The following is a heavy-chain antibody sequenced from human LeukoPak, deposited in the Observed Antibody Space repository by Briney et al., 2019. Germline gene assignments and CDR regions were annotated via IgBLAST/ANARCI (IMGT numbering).Heavy chain of an antibody. J-gene: IGHJ4*02. Sequence: GGSLTLSCAASGFTFSSYAMSWVRQAPGKGLEWVSGISTSGGSTGYADSVRGRFTISRDNPGNTLYMEMNSLRGEDMAVSYCAIMHPYYDGSGYWVQWGQGTLVTVSS. V-gene: IGHV3-23*01. CDR2: ISTSGGST. D-gene: IGHD3-22*01. CDR1: GFTFSSYA. CDR3: AIMHPYYDGSGYWVQ.